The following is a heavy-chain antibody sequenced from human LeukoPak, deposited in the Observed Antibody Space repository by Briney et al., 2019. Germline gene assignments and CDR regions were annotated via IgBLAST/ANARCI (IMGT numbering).Heavy chain of an antibody. D-gene: IGHD3-22*01. CDR2: IYYSGST. V-gene: IGHV4-39*01. J-gene: IGHJ4*02. CDR3: ARLKSSSGYVFDY. Sequence: SETLSLTCTVSGGSISSSSYYWGWIRQPPGKGLEWIGSIYYSGSTYYKPSLKSRVTISVDTSKNQFSLKLSSVTAADTAMYYCARLKSSSGYVFDYWGQGTLVTVSS. CDR1: GGSISSSSYY.